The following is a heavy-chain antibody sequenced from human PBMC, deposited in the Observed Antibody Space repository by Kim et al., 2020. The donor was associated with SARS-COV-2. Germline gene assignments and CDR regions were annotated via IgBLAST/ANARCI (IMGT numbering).Heavy chain of an antibody. D-gene: IGHD3-10*01. J-gene: IGHJ4*02. Sequence: SGPTLVQPTPTLTLTCTFSGFSLSTSGVGVGWIRQPPGKALEWLALIYWDDDKRYSPSLKSRLTITKDTSKNQVVLTMTNMDPVDTATYYCAREYYYGSGSYYNGGVDYWGQGTLVTVSS. CDR3: AREYYYGSGSYYNGGVDY. CDR2: IYWDDDK. V-gene: IGHV2-5*02. CDR1: GFSLSTSGVG.